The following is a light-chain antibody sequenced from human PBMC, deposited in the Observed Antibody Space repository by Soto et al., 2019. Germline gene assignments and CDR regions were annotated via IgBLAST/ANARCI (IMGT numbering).Light chain of an antibody. Sequence: DIQMTQSPSTLSASVGDRVTITCRASQSISSWLAWYQQKPGKAPKLLIYKASTLETGVPSRFSGSGSGTEFTLTISSLQSDDFETYYCQQYNSYRTFGQGTKVEIK. CDR3: QQYNSYRT. CDR1: QSISSW. CDR2: KAS. V-gene: IGKV1-5*03. J-gene: IGKJ1*01.